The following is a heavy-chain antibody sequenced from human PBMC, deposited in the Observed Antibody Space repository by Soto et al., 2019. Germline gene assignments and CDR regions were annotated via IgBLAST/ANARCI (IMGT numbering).Heavy chain of an antibody. CDR3: ARDDRDVLLWFGELSLIDY. Sequence: QVQLVESGGGVVQPGRSLRLSCAASGFTFSSYGMHWVRQAPGKGLEWVAVIWYDGSNKYYADSVKGRFTISRDNSKNPLYLQMNSLRAEDTAVYYCARDDRDVLLWFGELSLIDYWGQGTLVTVSS. D-gene: IGHD3-10*01. CDR2: IWYDGSNK. V-gene: IGHV3-33*01. J-gene: IGHJ4*02. CDR1: GFTFSSYG.